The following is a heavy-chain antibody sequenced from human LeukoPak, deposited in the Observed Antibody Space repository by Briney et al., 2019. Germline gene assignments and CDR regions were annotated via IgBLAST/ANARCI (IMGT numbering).Heavy chain of an antibody. CDR3: ASWGGEMTTGTNWAY. CDR2: IYYSGST. J-gene: IGHJ4*02. D-gene: IGHD4-17*01. V-gene: IGHV4-31*03. Sequence: PSETLSLTCTVSGGSISSAGYYWSWIRQHPGKGLEWIGYIYYSGSTYYNPSLKSRVTISVDTSKNQFSLKLSSVTAADTAVYYCASWGGEMTTGTNWAYWGQGTLVTVSS. CDR1: GGSISSAGYY.